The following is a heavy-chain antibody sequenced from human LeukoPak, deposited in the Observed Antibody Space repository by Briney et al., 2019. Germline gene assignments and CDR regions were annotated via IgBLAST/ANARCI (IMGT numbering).Heavy chain of an antibody. CDR2: IIPNSGGT. CDR1: GYTFTGYY. D-gene: IGHD5-18*01. J-gene: IGHJ4*02. Sequence: GASVKVSCKASGYTFTGYYIHWVRQAPGQGLEWMGWIIPNSGGTNYEQKFQDRVTMTRDTSISTAYMELSRLRSDDTAVYYCARKGPRYSYGYTAFDYWGQGTLVTVSS. CDR3: ARKGPRYSYGYTAFDY. V-gene: IGHV1-2*02.